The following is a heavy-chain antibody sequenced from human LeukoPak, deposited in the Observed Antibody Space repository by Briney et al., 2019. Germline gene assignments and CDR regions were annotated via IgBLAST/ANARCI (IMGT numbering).Heavy chain of an antibody. CDR1: GFTFSSYG. Sequence: HPGGSLRLSCAASGFTFSSYGMHWARQAPGKGLEWVAFIRYDGSNKYYADSVKGRFTISRDNSKNTLYLQMNSLRAEDTAVYYCAKHYSSSWFRYGYFDYWGQGTLVTVSS. V-gene: IGHV3-30*02. J-gene: IGHJ4*02. CDR3: AKHYSSSWFRYGYFDY. D-gene: IGHD6-13*01. CDR2: IRYDGSNK.